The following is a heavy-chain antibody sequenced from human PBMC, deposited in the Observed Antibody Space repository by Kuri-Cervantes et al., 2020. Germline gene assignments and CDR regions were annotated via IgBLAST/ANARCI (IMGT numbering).Heavy chain of an antibody. CDR2: MNPNSGST. CDR1: GYTFTSYD. D-gene: IGHD4-17*01. Sequence: ASVKVSCKASGYTFTSYDINWVRQATGQGLEWMGWMNPNSGSTGYAQKFQGRVTMTRNTSISTAYMELSSLRSEDTAVYYCAGYGDYSVGLYYFDYWGQGTLVTVSS. CDR3: AGYGDYSVGLYYFDY. V-gene: IGHV1-8*01. J-gene: IGHJ4*02.